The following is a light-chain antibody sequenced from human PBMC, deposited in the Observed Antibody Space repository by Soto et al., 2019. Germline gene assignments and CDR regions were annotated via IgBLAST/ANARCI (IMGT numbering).Light chain of an antibody. CDR3: QSYDSSLSGSV. CDR2: SNT. Sequence: QSVLTQPPSVSGAPGQRATISCTGIISNIGAGYDVHWYQQLPGTAPKLLIYSNTNRPSGVPDRFSGSQSGTSASLAITGLQAEDEADYHCQSYDSSLSGSVFGTGTKVTVL. J-gene: IGLJ1*01. V-gene: IGLV1-40*01. CDR1: ISNIGAGYD.